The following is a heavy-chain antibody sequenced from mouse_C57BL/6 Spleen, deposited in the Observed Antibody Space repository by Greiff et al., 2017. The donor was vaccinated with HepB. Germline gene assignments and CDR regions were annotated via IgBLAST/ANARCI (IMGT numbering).Heavy chain of an antibody. Sequence: EVKLQQSGAELVRPGASVKLSCTASGFNIKDYYMHWVKQRPEQGLEWIGRIDPEDGDTEYAPKFQGKATMTADTSSNTAYLQLSSLTSEDTAVYYCTPIITTDYYFDYWGQGTTLTVSS. J-gene: IGHJ2*01. CDR1: GFNIKDYY. V-gene: IGHV14-1*01. CDR3: TPIITTDYYFDY. CDR2: IDPEDGDT. D-gene: IGHD1-1*01.